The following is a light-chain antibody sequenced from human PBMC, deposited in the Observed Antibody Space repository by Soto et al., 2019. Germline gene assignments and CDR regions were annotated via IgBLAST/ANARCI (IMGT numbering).Light chain of an antibody. V-gene: IGKV3-20*01. CDR2: GAS. Sequence: ESVVTHSPRTLSLSTGERATLSCRPSQSFRSNLAWYQQKPGQAPRLLIYGASSRATGIPDRFSGSGSGTDFTLTISRLEPEDCAVYYCQQYNSSLWTFGQGTKVDIK. CDR1: QSFRSN. J-gene: IGKJ1*01. CDR3: QQYNSSLWT.